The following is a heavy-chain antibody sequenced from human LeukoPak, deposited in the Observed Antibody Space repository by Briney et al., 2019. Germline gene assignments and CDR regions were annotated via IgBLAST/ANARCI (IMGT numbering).Heavy chain of an antibody. Sequence: PGGSLRLSCAASGFTFSSYAMSWVRQAPGKGLEWVSAISGSGGSTYYADSVKGRFTISRDNSKNTLYLQMNSLRAEDTAVDYCAKDRGYWPNGNWFDPWGQGTLVTVSS. CDR2: ISGSGGST. V-gene: IGHV3-23*01. D-gene: IGHD3-22*01. CDR1: GFTFSSYA. J-gene: IGHJ5*02. CDR3: AKDRGYWPNGNWFDP.